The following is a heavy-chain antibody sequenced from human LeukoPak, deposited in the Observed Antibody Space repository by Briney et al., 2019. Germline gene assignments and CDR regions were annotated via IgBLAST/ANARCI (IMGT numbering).Heavy chain of an antibody. D-gene: IGHD6-19*01. V-gene: IGHV3-74*01. CDR3: ARGYGSGPRS. CDR2: IGTDGTIT. Sequence: GGSLRLSCPASGFTFSSSGMHWVRQGPGKGLMWVSRIGTDGTITSYADSVTGRFTISRDNAKNTLYLQMNSLRAEDTSVYYRARGYGSGPRSWGQGTLVTVSS. CDR1: GFTFSSSG. J-gene: IGHJ4*02.